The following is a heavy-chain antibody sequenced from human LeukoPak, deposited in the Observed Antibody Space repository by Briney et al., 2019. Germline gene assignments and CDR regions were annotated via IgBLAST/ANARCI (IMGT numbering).Heavy chain of an antibody. Sequence: PSETLSLTCTVSGDSISTSGYYWTWIRQHPGKGLEWIGYIYNSGTTYYNPSLESRVTISVDTSKNQCYRKLSSLTAADTAVYYCARTDVWSYGFDYWGQGTLVTVSS. D-gene: IGHD5-18*01. CDR1: GDSISTSGYY. CDR3: ARTDVWSYGFDY. CDR2: IYNSGTT. V-gene: IGHV4-31*03. J-gene: IGHJ4*02.